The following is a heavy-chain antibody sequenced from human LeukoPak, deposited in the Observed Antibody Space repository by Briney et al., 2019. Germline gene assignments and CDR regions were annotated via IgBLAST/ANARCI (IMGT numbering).Heavy chain of an antibody. CDR1: GFSLSTSGLR. V-gene: IGHV2-70*04. J-gene: IGHJ4*02. CDR2: IDWDDDK. CDR3: ARTTLEGLDY. D-gene: IGHD2-15*01. Sequence: SGPALVKPTQTLTLTCTFSGFSLSTSGLRVSWIRQPPAKALEWLQSIDWDDDKFYSTSLKNRLTIPKDTSKNQVVLTMTNMDPVDTATYYCARTTLEGLDYWGQGTLVTVSS.